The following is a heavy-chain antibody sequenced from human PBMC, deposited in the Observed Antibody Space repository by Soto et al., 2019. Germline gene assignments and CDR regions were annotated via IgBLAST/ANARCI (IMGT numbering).Heavy chain of an antibody. Sequence: VQLVQSGAEVKKPGSSVKVSCKASGGTFSSYAISWVRQAPGKGLEWVSAISSSGGSTYLADSVKGRFTISRDNSKNTLYLQMNSLRAEDTAVYYCAKRSSYGSYYFDYWGQGTLVTVSS. CDR3: AKRSSYGSYYFDY. V-gene: IGHV3-23*04. J-gene: IGHJ4*02. CDR2: ISSSGGST. D-gene: IGHD5-18*01. CDR1: GGTFSSYA.